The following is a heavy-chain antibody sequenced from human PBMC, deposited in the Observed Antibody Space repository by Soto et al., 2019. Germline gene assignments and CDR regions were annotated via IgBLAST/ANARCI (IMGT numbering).Heavy chain of an antibody. J-gene: IGHJ5*02. D-gene: IGHD6-13*01. CDR3: ARVSDSSRWDLPFDP. Sequence: QVQLQESGPELVKPSETLSLTCTASGDSISRDYWNWVRQPPGKGLEWIGYIYSSGSTNYNPSLKSRVTFSLDTSKKQFSLNLSSVTAADTAVYYCARVSDSSRWDLPFDPWGQGILVTVSS. V-gene: IGHV4-59*01. CDR2: IYSSGST. CDR1: GDSISRDY.